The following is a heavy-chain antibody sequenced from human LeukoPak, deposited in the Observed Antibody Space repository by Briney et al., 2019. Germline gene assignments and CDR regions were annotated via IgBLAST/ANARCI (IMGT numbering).Heavy chain of an antibody. CDR3: ARSPPYYYGSGGEENYFDY. CDR2: IYYSGST. V-gene: IGHV4-59*01. D-gene: IGHD3-10*01. J-gene: IGHJ4*02. Sequence: SETLSLTCTVSGGSISSYYWSWIRQPPGKGLEWIGYIYYSGSTNYNPSLKSRVTISVDTSKNQFSLKLSSVTAADTAVYYCARSPPYYYGSGGEENYFDYWGQGTLVTVSS. CDR1: GGSISSYY.